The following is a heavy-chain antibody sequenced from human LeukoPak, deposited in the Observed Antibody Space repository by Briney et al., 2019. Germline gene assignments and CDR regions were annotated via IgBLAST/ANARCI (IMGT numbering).Heavy chain of an antibody. D-gene: IGHD2-2*01. J-gene: IGHJ6*03. CDR1: GGSVSSGGFH. CDR2: IYHIGTT. V-gene: IGHV4-61*08. Sequence: SETLSLTCTVSGGSVSSGGFHWSWIRQPPGKGLEWIGYIYHIGTTDYNPSLKSRVTISVDTSKNQFSLKLSSVTAADTAVYYCARASVCSSTSCYDYYYYMDVWGKGTTVTVSS. CDR3: ARASVCSSTSCYDYYYYMDV.